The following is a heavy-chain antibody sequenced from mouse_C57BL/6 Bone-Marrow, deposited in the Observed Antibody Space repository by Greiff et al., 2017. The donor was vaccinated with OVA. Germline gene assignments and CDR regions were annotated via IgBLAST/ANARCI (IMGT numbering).Heavy chain of an antibody. CDR1: GYSFTGYY. V-gene: IGHV1-42*01. CDR3: ARGSTVPYYFDY. D-gene: IGHD1-1*01. CDR2: INPSTGGT. Sequence: EVQLQQSGPELVKPGASVKISCKASGYSFTGYYMNWVKQSPEKSLEWIGEINPSTGGTTYNQKFKAKATLTVDKSSSTAYMQLKSLTSEDSAVYYCARGSTVPYYFDYWGQGTTLTVSS. J-gene: IGHJ2*01.